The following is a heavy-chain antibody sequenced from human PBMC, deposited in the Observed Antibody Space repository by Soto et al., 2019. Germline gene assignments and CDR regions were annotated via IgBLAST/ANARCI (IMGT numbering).Heavy chain of an antibody. D-gene: IGHD6-6*01. Sequence: GGSLRLSCAASGFTFSSYGMHWVRQAPGKGLEWVAVIWYDGSNKYYADSVKGRFTISRDNSKNTLYLQMNSLRAEDTAVYYCARAGCKYSSSPLCGMDVWGQGTTVTVSS. CDR2: IWYDGSNK. CDR3: ARAGCKYSSSPLCGMDV. CDR1: GFTFSSYG. V-gene: IGHV3-33*01. J-gene: IGHJ6*02.